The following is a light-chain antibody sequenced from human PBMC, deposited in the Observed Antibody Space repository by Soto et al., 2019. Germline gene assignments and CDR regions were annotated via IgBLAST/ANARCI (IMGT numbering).Light chain of an antibody. CDR2: GAS. V-gene: IGKV3-15*01. Sequence: EIVMTQSPATLSVSPGERATLSCGASQSISSKLAWYQQKPGQAPRLLIYGASTRATGIPARFSGSGSGTEFTLTISSLQSEDFAVYYCQPYNNWPLTFGGGTKVESK. J-gene: IGKJ4*01. CDR1: QSISSK. CDR3: QPYNNWPLT.